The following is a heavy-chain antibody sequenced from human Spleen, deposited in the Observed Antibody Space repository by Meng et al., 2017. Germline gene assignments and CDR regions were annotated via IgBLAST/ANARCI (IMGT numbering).Heavy chain of an antibody. CDR1: GGSFSDYY. Sequence: QVQLQQWGAGLLKPSETLSLTCVVSGGSFSDYYWSWIRQPPGKGLEWIGEIIDRGSTNYNPSLKSRIAISVDTSKNQFSLKLSSVTAADTAVYYCAGGPNWGQGTLVTVSS. V-gene: IGHV4-34*01. CDR3: AGGPN. J-gene: IGHJ4*02. CDR2: IIDRGST.